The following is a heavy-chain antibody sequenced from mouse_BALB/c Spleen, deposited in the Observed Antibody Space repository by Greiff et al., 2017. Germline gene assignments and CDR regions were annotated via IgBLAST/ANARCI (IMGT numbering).Heavy chain of an antibody. V-gene: IGHV1-80*01. CDR1: GYAFSSYW. Sequence: VQLEESGAELVRPGSSVKISCKASGYAFSSYWMNWVKQRPGQGLEWIGQIYPGDDDTNYNGKFKGTATLTADKSSSTAYMQLSSLTSEDSAVCLSASYTTRDYWGQGTTLTVSS. CDR3: ASYTTRDY. CDR2: IYPGDDDT. D-gene: IGHD1-1*01. J-gene: IGHJ2*01.